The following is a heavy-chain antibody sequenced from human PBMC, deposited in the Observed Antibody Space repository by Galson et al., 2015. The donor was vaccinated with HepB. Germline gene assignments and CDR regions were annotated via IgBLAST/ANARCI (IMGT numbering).Heavy chain of an antibody. J-gene: IGHJ6*03. CDR1: GGTFSSYA. CDR3: ARGSIVVVPAAITRYYYYMDV. D-gene: IGHD2-2*02. Sequence: SVKVSCKASGGTFSSYAISWVRQAPGQELEWMGGIIPIFGTANYAQKFQGRVTITADESTSTAYMELSSLRSEDTAVYYCARGSIVVVPAAITRYYYYMDVWGKGTTVTVSS. CDR2: IIPIFGTA. V-gene: IGHV1-69*13.